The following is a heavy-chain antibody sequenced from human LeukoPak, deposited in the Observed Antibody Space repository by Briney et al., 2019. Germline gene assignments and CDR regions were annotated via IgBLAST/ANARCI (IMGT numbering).Heavy chain of an antibody. J-gene: IGHJ6*03. V-gene: IGHV1-2*02. CDR3: ARDFSSGWYYYYYYMDV. D-gene: IGHD6-19*01. CDR1: GYTFTSYY. Sequence: ASVKVSCKASGYTFTSYYMHWVRQAPGQGLEWMGWINPNSGGTNYAQKFQGRVTMTRDTSISTAYMELSRLRSDDTAVYYCARDFSSGWYYYYYYMDVWGKGTTVTVSS. CDR2: INPNSGGT.